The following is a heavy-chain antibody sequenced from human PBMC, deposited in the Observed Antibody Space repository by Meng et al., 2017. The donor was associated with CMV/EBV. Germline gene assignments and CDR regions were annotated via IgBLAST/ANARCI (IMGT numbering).Heavy chain of an antibody. J-gene: IGHJ5*02. CDR2: INPSGGST. Sequence: FTSYYMHWGRQAPGQGLEWMGIINPSGGSTSYAQKFQGRVTMTRDTSTSTVYMELSSLRSEDTAVYYCARDSKRIAAAGKRLNWFDPWGQGTLVTVSS. D-gene: IGHD6-13*01. V-gene: IGHV1-46*01. CDR1: FTSYY. CDR3: ARDSKRIAAAGKRLNWFDP.